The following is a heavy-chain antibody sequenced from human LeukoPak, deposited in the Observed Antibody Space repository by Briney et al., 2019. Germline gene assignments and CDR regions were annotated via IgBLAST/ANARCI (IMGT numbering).Heavy chain of an antibody. J-gene: IGHJ4*02. CDR2: INHSGST. V-gene: IGHV4-34*01. Sequence: SETLSLTCAVYGGSFSGYCWSWIRQPPGKGLEWIGEINHSGSTNYNPSLKSRVTISVDTSKNQFSLKLSSVTAADTAVYYCATNSVVVAAKGGFDYWGQGTLVTVSS. CDR3: ATNSVVVAAKGGFDY. CDR1: GGSFSGYC. D-gene: IGHD2-15*01.